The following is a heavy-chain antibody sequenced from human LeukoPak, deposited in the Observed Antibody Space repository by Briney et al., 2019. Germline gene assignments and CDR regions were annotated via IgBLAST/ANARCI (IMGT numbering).Heavy chain of an antibody. CDR2: ISSSGSTI. CDR3: ARDLLMVRGVITYFDY. CDR1: GFTFSSYE. J-gene: IGHJ4*02. V-gene: IGHV3-48*03. Sequence: GGSLRLSCAASGFTFSSYEMNWVRQAPGKGLEWVSYISSSGSTIYYADSVKGRFTISRDNAKNSLYLQMNSLRAEDTAVYYCARDLLMVRGVITYFDYWGQGTLVTVSS. D-gene: IGHD3-10*01.